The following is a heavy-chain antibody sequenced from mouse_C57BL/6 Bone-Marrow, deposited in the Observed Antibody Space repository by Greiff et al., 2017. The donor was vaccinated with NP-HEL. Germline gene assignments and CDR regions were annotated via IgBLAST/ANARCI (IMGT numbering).Heavy chain of an antibody. J-gene: IGHJ2*01. CDR3: ARNYYGYYFDD. Sequence: EVKLVESGGGLVKPGGSLKLSCAASGFTFSSYALSWVRQTPEKRLEWVATISDGGSYTYYPDHVKGRFTIYRDNAKNNLYLQMRHLKSEDTAMYYCARNYYGYYFDDWGQGTTLTVSS. CDR2: ISDGGSYT. D-gene: IGHD1-1*01. CDR1: GFTFSSYA. V-gene: IGHV5-4*03.